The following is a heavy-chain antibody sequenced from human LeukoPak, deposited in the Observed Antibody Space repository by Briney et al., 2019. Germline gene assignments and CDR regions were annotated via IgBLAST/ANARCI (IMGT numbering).Heavy chain of an antibody. V-gene: IGHV3-23*01. CDR2: ISGRGGST. J-gene: IGHJ4*02. CDR3: ARGRVPAASSDY. Sequence: GGSLRLSCAASGFSFSSYAMSSVRQAPGKGLEWVSDISGRGGSTYYAAPVKGRFTISRDKSKNTLYLQMNSVRAEDTAVYYCARGRVPAASSDYWGQGTLVTVSS. D-gene: IGHD2-2*01. CDR1: GFSFSSYA.